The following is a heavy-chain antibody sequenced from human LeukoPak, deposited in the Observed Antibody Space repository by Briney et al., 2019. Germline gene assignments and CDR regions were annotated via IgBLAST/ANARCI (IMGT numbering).Heavy chain of an antibody. J-gene: IGHJ4*02. Sequence: PGRSLRLSCAASGFTFSSYGMHWVRQAPGKGLEWVAVISYDGSNKYYADSVKGRFTISRDNSKNTLYLQMNSLRAEDTAVYYCAKAYIVGTIHLQFFDYWGQGTLVTVSS. CDR1: GFTFSSYG. V-gene: IGHV3-30*18. CDR3: AKAYIVGTIHLQFFDY. D-gene: IGHD5-12*01. CDR2: ISYDGSNK.